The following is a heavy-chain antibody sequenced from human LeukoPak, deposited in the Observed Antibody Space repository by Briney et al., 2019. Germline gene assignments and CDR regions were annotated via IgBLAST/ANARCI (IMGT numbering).Heavy chain of an antibody. D-gene: IGHD3-22*01. J-gene: IGHJ4*02. Sequence: GGSLRLSCAASGFTFSSYAMSWVRQAPGKGLEWVSAIGGTNGRTYYADSVKGRFTISRDNSKNTLYLQMNSLRDEDTAVYYCAKHYYDSSGTPRYFDYWGQGTLVTVSS. CDR2: IGGTNGRT. V-gene: IGHV3-23*01. CDR3: AKHYYDSSGTPRYFDY. CDR1: GFTFSSYA.